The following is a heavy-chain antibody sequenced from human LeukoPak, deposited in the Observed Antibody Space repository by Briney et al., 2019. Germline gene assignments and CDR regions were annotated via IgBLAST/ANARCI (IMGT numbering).Heavy chain of an antibody. J-gene: IGHJ4*02. V-gene: IGHV1-69*05. CDR3: ARAYSSGWYSGDY. CDR1: GGTFSSYA. D-gene: IGHD6-19*01. Sequence: ASVKVSCKASGGTFSSYAISWVRQAPGQGLEWMGRIIPIFGTANYAQKFQGRVAITTDESTSTAYMELSSLRSEDTAVYYCARAYSSGWYSGDYWGQGTLVTVSS. CDR2: IIPIFGTA.